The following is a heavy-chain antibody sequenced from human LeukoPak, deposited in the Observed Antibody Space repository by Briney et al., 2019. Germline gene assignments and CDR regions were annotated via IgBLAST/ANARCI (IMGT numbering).Heavy chain of an antibody. CDR3: ARESQQFWSVGALDV. CDR1: GFTFSSYS. J-gene: IGHJ6*02. D-gene: IGHD3-3*01. CDR2: ISSSSSYI. Sequence: PGGSLRLSCAASGFTFSSYSMNWVRQAPGKGLEWVSSISSSSSYIYYADSVKGRFTISRDNAHNMLYLQMNSLTAEDTAVYFCARESQQFWSVGALDVWGQGTTVTVSS. V-gene: IGHV3-21*01.